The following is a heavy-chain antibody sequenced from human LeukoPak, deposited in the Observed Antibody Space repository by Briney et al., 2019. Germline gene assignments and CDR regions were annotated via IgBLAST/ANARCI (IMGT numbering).Heavy chain of an antibody. Sequence: SETLSLTCTVYGGSFSGYYWSWIRQPPGKGLEWIGEINHSGSTNYNPSLKSRVTISVDTSKNQFSLKLSSVTAADTAVYYCARGRGDGYNWNYWGQGTLVTVSS. CDR3: ARGRGDGYNWNY. CDR1: GGSFSGYY. CDR2: INHSGST. J-gene: IGHJ4*02. V-gene: IGHV4-34*01. D-gene: IGHD5-24*01.